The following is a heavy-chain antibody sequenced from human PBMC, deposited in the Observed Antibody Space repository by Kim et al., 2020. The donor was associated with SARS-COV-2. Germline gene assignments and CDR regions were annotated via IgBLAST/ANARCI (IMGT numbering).Heavy chain of an antibody. D-gene: IGHD3-9*01. J-gene: IGHJ6*02. CDR3: ARPGAYYDILTGYEGGMDV. CDR1: GFTFSSYE. CDR2: ISSSGSTI. V-gene: IGHV3-48*03. Sequence: GGSLRLSCAASGFTFSSYEMNWVRQAPGKGLEWVSYISSSGSTIYYADSVKGRFTISRDNAKNSLYLQMNSLRAEDTAVYYCARPGAYYDILTGYEGGMDVWGQGTTVTVSS.